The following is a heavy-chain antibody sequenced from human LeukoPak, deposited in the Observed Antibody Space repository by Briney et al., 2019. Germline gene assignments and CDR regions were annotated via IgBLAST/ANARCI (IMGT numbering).Heavy chain of an antibody. D-gene: IGHD4-17*01. CDR2: ISYDGSNK. Sequence: GGSLRLSCAASGFTFSSYAMHWVRQAPGKGLEWVAVISYDGSNKYYADSVKGRFTISRDNSKNTLYLQMNSPRAEDTAVYYCAKFPTVTTPGYWGQGTLVTVSS. J-gene: IGHJ4*02. CDR3: AKFPTVTTPGY. V-gene: IGHV3-30-3*02. CDR1: GFTFSSYA.